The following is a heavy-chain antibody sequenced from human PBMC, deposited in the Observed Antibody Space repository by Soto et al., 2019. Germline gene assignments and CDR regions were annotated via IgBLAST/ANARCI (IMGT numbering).Heavy chain of an antibody. CDR3: TNDYGDSYFDS. J-gene: IGHJ4*02. V-gene: IGHV1-18*01. CDR2: ISAYILST. Sequence: ASVNVSCKASGHTSFNYGISWVRQAPGQGLEWMGWISAYILSTNYAQNFQSRVTMTIDTSTSTSYMELRGLRSDDTAIYYCTNDYGDSYFDSWGQGTLVTVSS. D-gene: IGHD4-17*01. CDR1: GHTSFNYG.